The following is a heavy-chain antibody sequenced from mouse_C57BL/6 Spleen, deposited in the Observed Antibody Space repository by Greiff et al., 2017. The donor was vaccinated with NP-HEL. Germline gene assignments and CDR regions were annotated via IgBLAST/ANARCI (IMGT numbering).Heavy chain of an antibody. D-gene: IGHD1-1*01. V-gene: IGHV1-69*01. Sequence: VKLQQPGAELVMPGASVKLSCKASGYTFTSYWMHWVKQRPGQGLEWIGEIDPSDSYTNYNQKFKGKSTLTVDKSSSTAYMQLSSLTSEDSAVYYCARWGGGSSYDYFDYWGQGTTLTVSS. CDR1: GYTFTSYW. CDR2: IDPSDSYT. CDR3: ARWGGGSSYDYFDY. J-gene: IGHJ2*01.